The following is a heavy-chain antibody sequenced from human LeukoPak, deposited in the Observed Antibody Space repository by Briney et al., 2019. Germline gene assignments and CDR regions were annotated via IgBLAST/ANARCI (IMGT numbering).Heavy chain of an antibody. V-gene: IGHV3-30*04. J-gene: IGHJ4*02. Sequence: PGRSLRLSCAASGFTFSSYAMHRVRQAPGKGLEWVAVISYDGSNKYYADSVKGRFTISRDNSKNTLYLQMNSLRAEDTAVYYCATGNDYWGQGTLVTVSS. CDR2: ISYDGSNK. CDR3: ATGNDY. CDR1: GFTFSSYA.